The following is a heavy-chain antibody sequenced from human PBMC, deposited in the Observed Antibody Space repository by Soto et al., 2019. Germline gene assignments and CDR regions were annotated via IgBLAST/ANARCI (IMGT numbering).Heavy chain of an antibody. CDR1: GFTFSDYY. CDR2: ISSSGSTI. D-gene: IGHD2-2*02. J-gene: IGHJ6*02. V-gene: IGHV3-11*01. Sequence: GGSLRLSCAASGFTFSDYYMSWIRQAPGKGLEWVSYISSSGSTIYYADSVKGRFTISRDNAKSSLYLQMNSLRAEDTAVYYCARDSVYCSSTSCYTPYYYYGMDVWGQGTTVTVSS. CDR3: ARDSVYCSSTSCYTPYYYYGMDV.